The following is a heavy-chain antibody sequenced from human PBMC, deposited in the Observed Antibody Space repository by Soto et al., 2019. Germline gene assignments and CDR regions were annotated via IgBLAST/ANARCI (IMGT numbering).Heavy chain of an antibody. V-gene: IGHV1-69*15. D-gene: IGHD3-16*01. CDR3: AIEGGGASGPVRTHWFDP. CDR2: LVHKYNVA. Sequence: QVQLEQSGAEVKKPGSSMKVSCKASGGTFNNYVFSWVRQAPGQGLEWMGRLVHKYNVATYAQSFQGRVTVVEDESTATVYKDLSSLDPRDTAVYYCAIEGGGASGPVRTHWFDPWGQGTLVTVSS. J-gene: IGHJ5*02. CDR1: GGTFNNYV.